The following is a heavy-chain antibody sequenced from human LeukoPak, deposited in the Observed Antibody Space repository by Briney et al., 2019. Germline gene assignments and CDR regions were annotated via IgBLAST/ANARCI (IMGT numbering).Heavy chain of an antibody. CDR1: GYTFTSYA. J-gene: IGHJ5*02. V-gene: IGHV1-3*01. Sequence: ASVKVSCKASGYTFTSYAMHWVRQAPGQRLEWMGWINAGNGNTKYSQKFQGRVTITRDTSASTAYMELSSLRSEYTAVYYCARGAEDIVVVPAAITNWFDPWGQGTLVTVSS. CDR3: ARGAEDIVVVPAAITNWFDP. D-gene: IGHD2-2*01. CDR2: INAGNGNT.